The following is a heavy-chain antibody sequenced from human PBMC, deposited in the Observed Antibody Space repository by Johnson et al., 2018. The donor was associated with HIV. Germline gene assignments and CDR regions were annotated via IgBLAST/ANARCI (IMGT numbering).Heavy chain of an antibody. Sequence: QMLLVESGGGVVQPGRSLRLSCAASGFTFSSYAMHWVRQAPGKGLEWVAVISNDGDNEYYADSVKGRFTVSRDHSKNTLNLQMNSLRPEDTGVYYCTRDWGEDGYTWGLGFDIWGPGTVVTVSS. V-gene: IGHV3-30-3*01. J-gene: IGHJ3*02. CDR2: ISNDGDNE. D-gene: IGHD5-24*01. CDR1: GFTFSSYA. CDR3: TRDWGEDGYTWGLGFDI.